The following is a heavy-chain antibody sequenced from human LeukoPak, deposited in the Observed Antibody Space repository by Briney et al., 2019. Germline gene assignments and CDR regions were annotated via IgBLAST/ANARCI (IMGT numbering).Heavy chain of an antibody. CDR2: IYTSGST. CDR1: GGSISSSNW. Sequence: SETLSLTCAVSGGSISSSNWWSWVRQPPGKGLEWIGRIYTSGSTNYNPSLKSRVTMSVDTSKNQFSLKLSSVTAADTAVYYCAREREIYCSSTSCYYYMDVWGKGTTVTVSS. J-gene: IGHJ6*03. D-gene: IGHD2-2*01. V-gene: IGHV4-4*02. CDR3: AREREIYCSSTSCYYYMDV.